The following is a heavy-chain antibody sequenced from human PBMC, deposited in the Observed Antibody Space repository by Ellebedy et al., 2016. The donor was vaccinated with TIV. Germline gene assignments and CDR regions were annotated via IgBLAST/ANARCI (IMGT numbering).Heavy chain of an antibody. CDR1: GYNCTNFG. J-gene: IGHJ2*01. V-gene: IGHV1-18*01. D-gene: IGHD4-23*01. CDR3: ARDSDYGGVTNHWYFKL. Sequence: ASVKVSCXASGYNCTNFGISWVRQAPGQGLEWMGWVSPYNGNTNYAQKFQARVTMTTDTSTSTAYMELRSLRSDDTALYFCARDSDYGGVTNHWYFKLWGSGTLVTVSS. CDR2: VSPYNGNT.